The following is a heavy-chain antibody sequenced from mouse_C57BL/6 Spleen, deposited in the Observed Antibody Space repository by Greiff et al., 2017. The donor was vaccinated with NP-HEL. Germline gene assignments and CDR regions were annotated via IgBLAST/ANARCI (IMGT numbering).Heavy chain of an antibody. CDR1: GYSITSGYY. Sequence: DVKLQESGPGLVKPSQSLSLTCSVTGYSITSGYYWNWIRQFPGNKLEWMGYISYDGSNNYNPSLKNRISITRDTSKNQCFLKLNSVTTEDTATYYCAREYPRDGNYDAMDYWGQGTSVTVSS. CDR3: AREYPRDGNYDAMDY. J-gene: IGHJ4*01. CDR2: ISYDGSN. V-gene: IGHV3-6*01. D-gene: IGHD2-1*01.